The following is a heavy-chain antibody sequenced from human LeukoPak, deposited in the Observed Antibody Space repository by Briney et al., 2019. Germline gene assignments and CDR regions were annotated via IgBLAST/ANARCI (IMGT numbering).Heavy chain of an antibody. D-gene: IGHD6-13*01. V-gene: IGHV3-30*03. CDR1: GFTVSGYG. CDR3: ARDRSNSWTFDC. J-gene: IGHJ4*02. CDR2: ISYDGSHI. Sequence: PGRSLRLSCAASGFTVSGYGIHWVRQAPGKGLEWMAVISYDGSHIYYADSVKGRFTISGDSSKNTLYLQINSLRTDDTAVYYCARDRSNSWTFDCWGQGTLVTVSS.